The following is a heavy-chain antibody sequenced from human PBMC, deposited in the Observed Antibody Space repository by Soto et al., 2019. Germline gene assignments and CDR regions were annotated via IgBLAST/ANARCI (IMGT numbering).Heavy chain of an antibody. Sequence: PGGSLRLSCVASGFTFSSYAMSWVRQAPGKGLEWVSAISGSGGSTYYADSVKGRFTISRDNSKNTLYLQMNSLRAEDTAVYYCAKDLGRAMAPFGYWGQGTLVTVSS. D-gene: IGHD3-16*01. V-gene: IGHV3-23*01. CDR3: AKDLGRAMAPFGY. CDR2: ISGSGGST. CDR1: GFTFSSYA. J-gene: IGHJ4*02.